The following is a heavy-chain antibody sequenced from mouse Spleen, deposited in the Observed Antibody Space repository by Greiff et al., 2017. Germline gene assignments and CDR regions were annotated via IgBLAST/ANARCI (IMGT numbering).Heavy chain of an antibody. D-gene: IGHD1-3*01. Sequence: VKLVESGPELVRPGVSVKISCKGSGYTFTDYAMHWVKQSHAKSLEWIGVISTYYGNTNYNQKFKGKATMTVDKSSSTAYMELARLTSEDSAIYYCARSGGKEAMDYWGQGTSVTVSS. CDR1: GYTFTDYA. CDR2: ISTYYGNT. J-gene: IGHJ4*01. CDR3: ARSGGKEAMDY. V-gene: IGHV1-67*01.